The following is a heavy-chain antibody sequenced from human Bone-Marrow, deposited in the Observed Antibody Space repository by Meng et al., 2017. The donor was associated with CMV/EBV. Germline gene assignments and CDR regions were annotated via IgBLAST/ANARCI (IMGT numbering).Heavy chain of an antibody. V-gene: IGHV3-74*01. CDR2: INSDGSST. CDR3: ARDGLELRYYYYGMDV. Sequence: GESLKISCAASGFTFSSYWMHWVRQAPGKGLVWVSRINSDGSSTSYADSVKGRFTISRDNAKNTLYLQMNSLRAEDTAVYYCARDGLELRYYYYGMDVWGQGTTVTVSS. D-gene: IGHD1-7*01. CDR1: GFTFSSYW. J-gene: IGHJ6*02.